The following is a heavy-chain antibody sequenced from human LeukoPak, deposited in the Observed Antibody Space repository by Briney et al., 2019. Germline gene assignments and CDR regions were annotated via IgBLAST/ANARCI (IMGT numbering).Heavy chain of an antibody. CDR1: GGSISSYY. Sequence: PSETLSLTCIVSGGSISSYYWSWIRQPPGKGLEWIGYIYYSGSTNYNPSLKSRVTISVDTSKNQFSLKLSSVTAADTAVYYCARSGYNNWFDPWGQETLVTVSS. V-gene: IGHV4-59*01. J-gene: IGHJ5*02. CDR3: ARSGYNNWFDP. D-gene: IGHD6-13*01. CDR2: IYYSGST.